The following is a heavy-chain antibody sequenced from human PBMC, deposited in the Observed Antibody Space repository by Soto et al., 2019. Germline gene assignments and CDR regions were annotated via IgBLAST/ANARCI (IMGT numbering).Heavy chain of an antibody. CDR2: ISWNSGSI. CDR1: GFTFDDYA. Sequence: EVQLVESGGGLVQPGRSLRLSCAASGFTFDDYAMHWVWQAPGKGLEWVSGISWNSGSIGYADSVKGRFTISRDNAKNSLYLQMNSLRAEDTALYYCAKGLFACSSTSCWGIDYWGQGTLVTVSS. V-gene: IGHV3-9*01. D-gene: IGHD2-2*01. CDR3: AKGLFACSSTSCWGIDY. J-gene: IGHJ4*02.